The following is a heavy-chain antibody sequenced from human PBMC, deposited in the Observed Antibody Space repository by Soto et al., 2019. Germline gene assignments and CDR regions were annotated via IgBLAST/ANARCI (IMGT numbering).Heavy chain of an antibody. J-gene: IGHJ3*02. D-gene: IGHD1-26*01. V-gene: IGHV1-8*01. Sequence: QVQLVQSGAEVKKPGASVKVSCKTSGYTFTSYDINWVRQATGQGLEWMGWMNPNSGNTAYAQKFQGRVTMTRNTSISTAYMELSSLRSADTGVDYCAGERSSGAFEIWGQGTMVTVSS. CDR1: GYTFTSYD. CDR3: AGERSSGAFEI. CDR2: MNPNSGNT.